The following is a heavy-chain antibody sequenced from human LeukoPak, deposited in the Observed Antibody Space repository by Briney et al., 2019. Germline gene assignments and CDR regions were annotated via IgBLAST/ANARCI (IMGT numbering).Heavy chain of an antibody. Sequence: GESLKISCKASGYSFTNYWIGWVRQMPGKGLEWMRIIYPGDSDTRYSPSFQGQVTISADKSISTAYLQWSSLKASDTAMYYCARSGRYNWFDPWGQGTLVTVSS. J-gene: IGHJ5*02. CDR3: ARSGRYNWFDP. CDR2: IYPGDSDT. CDR1: GYSFTNYW. V-gene: IGHV5-51*01.